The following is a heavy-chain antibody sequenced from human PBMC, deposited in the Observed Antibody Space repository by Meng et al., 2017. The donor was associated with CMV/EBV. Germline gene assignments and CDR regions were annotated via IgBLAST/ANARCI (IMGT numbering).Heavy chain of an antibody. CDR1: GGTFSSYA. J-gene: IGHJ4*02. Sequence: QVQRVQSGAEGKKPGSSVKVSCKASGGTFSSYAISWVRQAPGQGLEWMGGIIPIFGTANYAQKFQGRVTITADESTSIAYMELSSLRSEDTAVYYCARMPRDGYNYIDYWGQGTLVTVSS. CDR2: IIPIFGTA. CDR3: ARMPRDGYNYIDY. D-gene: IGHD5-24*01. V-gene: IGHV1-69*12.